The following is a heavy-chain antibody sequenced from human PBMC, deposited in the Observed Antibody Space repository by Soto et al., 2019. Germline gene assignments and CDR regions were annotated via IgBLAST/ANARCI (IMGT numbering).Heavy chain of an antibody. V-gene: IGHV3-66*01. D-gene: IGHD1-7*01. J-gene: IGHJ4*02. CDR2: LYSGVGT. CDR3: ARVYWNYSFDY. CDR1: GFTVSSNH. Sequence: GGSLRLSCAASGFTVSSNHMSWVRQVPGKGLEWVSVLYSGVGTYYADSVKGRFTISRDNSKNTLYLQMNSLRAEDTAVYYCARVYWNYSFDYWGQGTLVTVSS.